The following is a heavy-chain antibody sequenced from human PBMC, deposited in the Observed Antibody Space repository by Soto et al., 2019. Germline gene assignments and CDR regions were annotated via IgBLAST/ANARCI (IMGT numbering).Heavy chain of an antibody. CDR2: ISGSGGST. Sequence: GGSLRLSCVASGFTFSSYAMSWVRQAPGKGLEWVSAISGSGGSTYYADSVKGRFTISRDNSKNTLYLQMNSLRAEDTAVYYCAKPYDSSGYYQRGFDPWGQGTLVTVSS. V-gene: IGHV3-23*01. CDR3: AKPYDSSGYYQRGFDP. CDR1: GFTFSSYA. J-gene: IGHJ5*02. D-gene: IGHD3-22*01.